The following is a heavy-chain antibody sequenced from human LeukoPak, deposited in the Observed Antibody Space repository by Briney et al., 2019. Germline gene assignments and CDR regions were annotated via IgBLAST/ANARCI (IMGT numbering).Heavy chain of an antibody. CDR2: ISETGGTI. J-gene: IGHJ5*02. CDR3: VRDRTLGVRDGFILA. V-gene: IGHV3-23*01. Sequence: AGGSLRLSCAASGFTFSNYAMSWVRQAPGKGLEWVSAISETGGTIHYADSVRGRFIISRDNSKNTLYLQMSSLRVEDTAVYYCVRDRTLGVRDGFILAWGQGTLVTVSS. CDR1: GFTFSNYA. D-gene: IGHD5-24*01.